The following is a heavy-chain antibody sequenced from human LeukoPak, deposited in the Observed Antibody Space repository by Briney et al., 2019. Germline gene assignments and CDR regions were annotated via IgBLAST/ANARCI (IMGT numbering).Heavy chain of an antibody. CDR3: ANRPARIAAAGTFDY. V-gene: IGHV3-23*01. J-gene: IGHJ4*02. CDR1: GFTFSSYV. CDR2: ISGSGGST. D-gene: IGHD6-13*01. Sequence: GGSLRLSCAASGFTFSSYVMSWVRQAPGKGLEWVSAISGSGGSTYYADSVKGRFTISRDNSKNTLYLQMDSLRAEDTAVYYCANRPARIAAAGTFDYWGQGTLVTVSS.